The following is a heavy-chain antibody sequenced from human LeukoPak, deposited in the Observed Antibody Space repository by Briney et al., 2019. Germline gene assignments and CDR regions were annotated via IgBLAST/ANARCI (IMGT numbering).Heavy chain of an antibody. D-gene: IGHD6-19*01. J-gene: IGHJ3*02. V-gene: IGHV3-30-3*01. CDR2: ISYDGSNK. CDR3: AREALAVAGTDDGFDI. Sequence: GGSLRLSCAASGFTFSSYAMHWVRQAPGKGLEWVAVISYDGSNKYYADSVKGRFTISRDNSKNTLYLQMNSLRAEGTAVYYCAREALAVAGTDDGFDIWGQGTMVTVSS. CDR1: GFTFSSYA.